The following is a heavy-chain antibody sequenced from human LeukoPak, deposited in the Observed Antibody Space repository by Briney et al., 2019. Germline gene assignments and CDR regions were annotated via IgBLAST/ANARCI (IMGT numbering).Heavy chain of an antibody. J-gene: IGHJ4*02. CDR2: INQDGSQK. D-gene: IGHD3-10*01. V-gene: IGHV3-7*03. CDR3: AKANINAGDIYFDY. Sequence: GGSLRLSCAASGFTFNRYWMSWVRQAPGKGLEWVANINQDGSQKYYVDSVKGRFTISRDNSKNTLYLQMNSLRAEDTAVYYCAKANINAGDIYFDYWGQGTLVTVSS. CDR1: GFTFNRYW.